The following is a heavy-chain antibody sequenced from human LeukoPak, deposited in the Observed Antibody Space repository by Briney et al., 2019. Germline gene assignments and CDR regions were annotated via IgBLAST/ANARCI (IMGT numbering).Heavy chain of an antibody. CDR3: AKDSALGDIVVVPAAEGAFDI. Sequence: GGSLRLSCAASGFAFSSYGMHWVRQAPGKGLEWVAFIRYDGSNKYYADSVKGRFTISIDNSKNTLYLQMNSLRAEDTAVYYCAKDSALGDIVVVPAAEGAFDIWGQGTMVTVSS. CDR1: GFAFSSYG. J-gene: IGHJ3*02. V-gene: IGHV3-30*02. CDR2: IRYDGSNK. D-gene: IGHD2-2*01.